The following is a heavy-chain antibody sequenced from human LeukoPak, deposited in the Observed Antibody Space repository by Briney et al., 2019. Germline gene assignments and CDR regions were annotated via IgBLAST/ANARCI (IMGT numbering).Heavy chain of an antibody. CDR1: GFTFSSYW. J-gene: IGHJ4*02. V-gene: IGHV3-7*01. D-gene: IGHD3-3*01. Sequence: GGSLRLSCAASGFTFSSYWMSWVRQAPGKGLERVSNIKQDGSEKYYVDSVKGRFTISRDNAKNSLYLQVNSLRAEDTAVYYCARALGDFWSGYPSEVDYWGQGTLVTVSS. CDR3: ARALGDFWSGYPSEVDY. CDR2: IKQDGSEK.